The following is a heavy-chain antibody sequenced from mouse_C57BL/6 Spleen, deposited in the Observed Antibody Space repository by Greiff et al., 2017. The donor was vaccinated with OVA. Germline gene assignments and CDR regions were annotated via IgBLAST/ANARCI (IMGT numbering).Heavy chain of an antibody. Sequence: QVQLQQPGAELVMPGASVKLSCKASGYTFTSYWMHWVKQRPGQGLEWIGEIDPSDSYTNYNQKFKGKSTLTVDKSSSTAYMQLSSLTSEDSAVYYCARRYNDYDGYFDVWGTGTTVTVSS. D-gene: IGHD2-4*01. CDR2: IDPSDSYT. CDR1: GYTFTSYW. J-gene: IGHJ1*03. V-gene: IGHV1-69*01. CDR3: ARRYNDYDGYFDV.